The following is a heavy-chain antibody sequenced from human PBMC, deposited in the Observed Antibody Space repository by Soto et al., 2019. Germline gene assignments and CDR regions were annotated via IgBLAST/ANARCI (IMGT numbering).Heavy chain of an antibody. D-gene: IGHD6-13*01. Sequence: QVQLVQSGAEVKRPGASVKVSCKASGYSFASYGISWVRQAPGEGLEWMGWISAYNGNKKYAQKLQGRVTMTTDTSTSTAYMELRSLRSDDTAVYYCARDLGQQLVDYWGQGTLVTVSS. CDR3: ARDLGQQLVDY. CDR1: GYSFASYG. J-gene: IGHJ4*02. CDR2: ISAYNGNK. V-gene: IGHV1-18*01.